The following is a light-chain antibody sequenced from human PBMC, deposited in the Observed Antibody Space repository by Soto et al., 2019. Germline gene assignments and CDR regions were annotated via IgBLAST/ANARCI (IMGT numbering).Light chain of an antibody. Sequence: EIVMTQSPATLSVSPGERATLSFRASQSISSDLAWYQQKPGQAPRHLIYGASTRATGIPARFSGSGSVTEFTLTISSLQSEDFAVYYCQRYNNWPLTFGGGTKVEIK. CDR2: GAS. J-gene: IGKJ4*01. V-gene: IGKV3-15*01. CDR1: QSISSD. CDR3: QRYNNWPLT.